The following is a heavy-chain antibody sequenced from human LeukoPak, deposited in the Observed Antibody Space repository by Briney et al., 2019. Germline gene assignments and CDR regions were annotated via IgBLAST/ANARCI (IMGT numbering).Heavy chain of an antibody. V-gene: IGHV1-46*01. CDR1: GYTFTSYY. J-gene: IGHJ5*02. CDR2: INPSGGST. CDR3: ARSTAYYYGSGNWFDP. Sequence: ASVKVSCKASGYTFTSYYMHWVRQAPGQGLEWMGIINPSGGSTSYAQKFQGRVTMTRDTSTSTVYMELSSLRSEDTAVYYCARSTAYYYGSGNWFDPWGQGTLVTVSS. D-gene: IGHD3-10*01.